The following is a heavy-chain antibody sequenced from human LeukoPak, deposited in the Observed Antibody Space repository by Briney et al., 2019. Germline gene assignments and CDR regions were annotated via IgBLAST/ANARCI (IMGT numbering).Heavy chain of an antibody. CDR2: INPSSGGT. J-gene: IGHJ4*02. CDR1: GYTFTSYY. CDR3: ARDRGSSRYVDY. V-gene: IGHV1-2*02. Sequence: ASVKVSCKTSGYTFTSYYIHWVRQAPGQGLEWMGWINPSSGGTEYAQKFQDRVTMTGDTSISTAYMELSRLRSDDTAVYYCARDRGSSRYVDYWGQGTLVTVSS. D-gene: IGHD6-13*01.